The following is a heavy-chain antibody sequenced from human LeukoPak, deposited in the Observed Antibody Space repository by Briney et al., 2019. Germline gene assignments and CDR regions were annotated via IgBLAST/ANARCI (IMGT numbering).Heavy chain of an antibody. CDR1: GFTFSNYW. V-gene: IGHV3-74*01. J-gene: IGHJ4*02. D-gene: IGHD1-20*01. Sequence: TGGSLRLSCAASGFTFSNYWMHWVRQAPGKGLVWVSRINSDGSTITYADSVKGRYTISRDNAKNTLYLQMNSLRAEDTAVYYCARVTVSSSELIFDYWGQGSLVTVSS. CDR3: ARVTVSSSELIFDY. CDR2: INSDGSTI.